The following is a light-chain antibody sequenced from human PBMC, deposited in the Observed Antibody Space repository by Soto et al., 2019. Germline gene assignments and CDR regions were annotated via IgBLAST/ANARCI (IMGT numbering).Light chain of an antibody. V-gene: IGKV3-20*01. CDR3: QQYDSSRSYT. J-gene: IGKJ2*01. CDR1: QSISSVY. CDR2: GAF. Sequence: EIVLTQSPGTLSLSPGERATLSCRASQSISSVYLAWYQQKPGQAPRRLIYGAFTRATVNPDRFSGRGSGTDFNLTSSILEPEDFAVYDCQQYDSSRSYTFGQGTNVELK.